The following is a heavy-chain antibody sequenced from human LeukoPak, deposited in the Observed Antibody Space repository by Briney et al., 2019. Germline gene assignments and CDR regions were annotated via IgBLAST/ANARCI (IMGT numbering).Heavy chain of an antibody. V-gene: IGHV4-39*01. D-gene: IGHD6-25*01. J-gene: IGHJ4*01. CDR3: AKSGGYGLIDY. Sequence: SETLSLTCNVSGVSISSSSYYWGWLRQPPGTGLEWLGSIYSSGSTYYNSSLKSRVTISIDTSKNQVSLKMSSVTAADTAVYYCAKSGGYGLIDYWGQGTLVTVSS. CDR1: GVSISSSSYY. CDR2: IYSSGST.